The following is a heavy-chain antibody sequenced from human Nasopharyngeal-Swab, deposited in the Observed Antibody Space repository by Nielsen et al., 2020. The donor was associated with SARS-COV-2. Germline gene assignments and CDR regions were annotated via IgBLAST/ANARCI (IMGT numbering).Heavy chain of an antibody. CDR2: IYYSGST. D-gene: IGHD4/OR15-4a*01. J-gene: IGHJ6*02. CDR3: ARQPSMVHYYYYGMDV. Sequence: WIRQPPGKGQEWIGNIYYSGSTYYSPSLKSRLTISVDTSKNQFSLKLSSVTAADTAVYYCARQPSMVHYYYYGMDVWGQGTTVTVSS. V-gene: IGHV4-39*01.